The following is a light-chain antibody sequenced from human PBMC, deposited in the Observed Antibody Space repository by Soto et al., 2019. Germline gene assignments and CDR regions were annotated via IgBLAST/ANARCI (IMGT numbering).Light chain of an antibody. V-gene: IGKV3-20*01. CDR3: QQYGSSPTWT. CDR1: QSASSSD. CDR2: GAS. Sequence: EIVLTQSPGTLSLSPGERATLSCRASQSASSSDLAWYQQEPGQAPRLLIYGASTRATGIPDRFSGSGSGTDFTLTISRLEPEDSAVYYCQQYGSSPTWTFGQGTKVDIK. J-gene: IGKJ1*01.